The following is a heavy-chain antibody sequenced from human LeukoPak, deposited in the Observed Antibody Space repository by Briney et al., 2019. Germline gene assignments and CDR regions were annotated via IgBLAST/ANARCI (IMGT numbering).Heavy chain of an antibody. Sequence: SETLSLTCTVSGGSISSSSYYWGWIRQPPGKGLEWIGSIYYSGSTYHNPSLKSRVTISVDTSKNQFSLKLSSVTAADTAVYYCARQSADLLAYWGQGTLVTVSS. CDR3: ARQSADLLAY. CDR1: GGSISSSSYY. J-gene: IGHJ4*02. V-gene: IGHV4-39*01. D-gene: IGHD2-2*01. CDR2: IYYSGST.